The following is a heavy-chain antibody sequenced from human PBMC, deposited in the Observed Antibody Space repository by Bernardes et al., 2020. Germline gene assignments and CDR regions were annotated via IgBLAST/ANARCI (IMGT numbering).Heavy chain of an antibody. Sequence: ASMKVSCKASGYTFTGYYMHWVRQAPGQGLEWMGWINPNSGGTNYAQKFQGRVTMTRDTSISTAYMELSRLRSDDTAVYYCARSYYYDSSGYHDYWGQGTLVTVSS. V-gene: IGHV1-2*02. D-gene: IGHD3-22*01. CDR2: INPNSGGT. CDR3: ARSYYYDSSGYHDY. CDR1: GYTFTGYY. J-gene: IGHJ4*02.